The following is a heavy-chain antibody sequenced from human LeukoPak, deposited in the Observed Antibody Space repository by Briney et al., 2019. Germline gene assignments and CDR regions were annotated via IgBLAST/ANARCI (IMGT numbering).Heavy chain of an antibody. V-gene: IGHV3-48*03. Sequence: TGGPLRLSCAASGFTFRNYAMNWVRQAPGEGLEWVSYISSGGGTIYYADSVKGRFTISRDNAKNSLYLQMNSLRAEDAAVYYCARDLYSSSWYAFDYWGQGTLVTVSS. CDR1: GFTFRNYA. D-gene: IGHD6-13*01. CDR3: ARDLYSSSWYAFDY. CDR2: ISSGGGTI. J-gene: IGHJ4*02.